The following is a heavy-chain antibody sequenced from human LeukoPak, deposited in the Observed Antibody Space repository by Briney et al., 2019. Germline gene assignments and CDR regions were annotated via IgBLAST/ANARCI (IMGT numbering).Heavy chain of an antibody. CDR1: GFTFSSYA. J-gene: IGHJ6*03. Sequence: PGGSLRLSCAASGFTFSSYAMHWVRQAPGKGLEWVAVISYDGSNKYYADSVKGRFTISRDNSKNTLYLQMNSLRAEDTAVYYCARDGDIVVVPGAELPHYYYYYMDVWGKGTTVTVSS. CDR2: ISYDGSNK. CDR3: ARDGDIVVVPGAELPHYYYYYMDV. V-gene: IGHV3-30*01. D-gene: IGHD2-2*01.